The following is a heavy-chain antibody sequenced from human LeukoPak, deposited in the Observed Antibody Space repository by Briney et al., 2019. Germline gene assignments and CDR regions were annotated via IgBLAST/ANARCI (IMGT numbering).Heavy chain of an antibody. V-gene: IGHV3-23*01. J-gene: IGHJ4*02. Sequence: GGSLSLSCAVSGITLSNYGMSWVRQAPGKGLGWVAGISGSGGRTKYADAVEGRFTISRDNAKNTLFLQMNSLRVEDTAVYFCAKRGVVIRVILVGFHKEAYYFDSWGQGALVTVSS. D-gene: IGHD3-22*01. CDR3: AKRGVVIRVILVGFHKEAYYFDS. CDR1: GITLSNYG. CDR2: ISGSGGRT.